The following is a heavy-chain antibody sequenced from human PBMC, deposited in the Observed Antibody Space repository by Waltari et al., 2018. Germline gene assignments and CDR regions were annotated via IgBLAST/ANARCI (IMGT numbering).Heavy chain of an antibody. CDR3: AAEVPPPPYPDFLRDQVDYFYGMDV. V-gene: IGHV3-15*01. J-gene: IGHJ6*02. D-gene: IGHD3-3*01. CDR1: GFDFPNVW. Sequence: EVQLVESGGGFVKPGGSLRLSCAASGFDFPNVWMSWVRQAPGKGRAWVGGIKSKADGGATDYPALVKDRFAVSSDHSQNTLYLQIHPLNTEDTAVYYCAAEVPPPPYPDFLRDQVDYFYGMDVWGQGTTVTVSS. CDR2: IKSKADGGAT.